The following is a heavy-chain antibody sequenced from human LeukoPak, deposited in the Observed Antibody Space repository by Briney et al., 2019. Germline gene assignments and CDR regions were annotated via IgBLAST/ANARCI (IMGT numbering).Heavy chain of an antibody. CDR2: INSGGHI. D-gene: IGHD1-26*01. J-gene: IGHJ4*02. V-gene: IGHV3-74*01. Sequence: PGGSLRLSCAASGFTFSSYAMSWVRQAPGKGLVWVARINSGGHISYADSVKARFTISRDNAKNTLYLQMNSLRAEDTAVYYCARDSGSSEYYFDYWGQGTLVTVSS. CDR3: ARDSGSSEYYFDY. CDR1: GFTFSSYA.